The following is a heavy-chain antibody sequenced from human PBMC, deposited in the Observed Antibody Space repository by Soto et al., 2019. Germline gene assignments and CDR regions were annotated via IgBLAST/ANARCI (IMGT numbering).Heavy chain of an antibody. V-gene: IGHV5-51*01. CDR1: GYSFTSYW. J-gene: IGHJ6*02. CDR2: IYPGDSDT. CDR3: ARNKDRGYDNTPYYYYYYGMDV. D-gene: IGHD5-12*01. Sequence: PGESLKISCKGSGYSFTSYWIGWVRQMPGKGLEWMGIIYPGDSDTRYSPSFQGQVTISADKSISTAYLQWSSLKASDTAMYYCARNKDRGYDNTPYYYYYYGMDVWGQGTTVTVSS.